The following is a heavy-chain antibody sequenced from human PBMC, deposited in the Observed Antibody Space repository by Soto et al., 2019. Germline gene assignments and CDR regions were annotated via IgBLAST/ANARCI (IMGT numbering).Heavy chain of an antibody. J-gene: IGHJ4*02. V-gene: IGHV3-33*01. D-gene: IGHD1-20*01. CDR1: GFTFSNYG. CDR2: IWFDGSNK. CDR3: ARVGITATTFRGFDY. Sequence: QVQLVESGGGVVQPGRSLRLSCAASGFTFSNYGMHWVRQAPGKGLEWVAVIWFDGSNKYYADSVKGRFTISRDNSKNTLYLQMHSLRAEDTAVYYCARVGITATTFRGFDYWGQATVVTVSS.